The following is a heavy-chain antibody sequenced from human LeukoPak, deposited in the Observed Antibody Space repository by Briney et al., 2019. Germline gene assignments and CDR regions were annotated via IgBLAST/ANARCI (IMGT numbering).Heavy chain of an antibody. J-gene: IGHJ4*02. CDR3: AKGRSPTDNRGGYFDY. V-gene: IGHV3-30*18. CDR1: GFTFGGFG. D-gene: IGHD1-14*01. CDR2: TSYDGGDK. Sequence: GGSLRLSCVASGFTFGGFGMHWVRQPPGKGLEWVAGTSYDGGDKYYPDSVKGRFAISRDNPKNTVYLQMSSLRPEDTALYYCAKGRSPTDNRGGYFDYWGQGTLVTVSS.